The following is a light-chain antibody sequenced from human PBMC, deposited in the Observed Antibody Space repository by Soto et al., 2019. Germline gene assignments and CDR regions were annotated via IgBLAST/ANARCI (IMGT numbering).Light chain of an antibody. CDR1: ISNIGNNY. CDR3: AAWDDTVRSYV. CDR2: RND. V-gene: IGLV1-47*01. Sequence: QAVVTQPSSVSGTPGQGVTISCSGSISNIGNNYVYWFQQLPGTAPKVLSNRNDQRPSGVPDRFSGSKSGTSASLAISVLRSEDEADYYCAAWDDTVRSYVFGTGTKLTVL. J-gene: IGLJ1*01.